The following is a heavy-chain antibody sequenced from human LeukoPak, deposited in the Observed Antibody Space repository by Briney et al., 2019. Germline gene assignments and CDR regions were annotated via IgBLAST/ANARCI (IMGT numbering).Heavy chain of an antibody. CDR3: ARDIVVVTAMPDPFDY. V-gene: IGHV1-18*01. Sequence: ASAKVSCKXSGYTFTSYGISWVRQAPGQGLEWMGWISAYNGNTNYAQKLQGRVTMTTDTSTSTAYMELRSLRSDDTAVYYCARDIVVVTAMPDPFDYWGQGTLVTVSS. D-gene: IGHD2-21*02. CDR1: GYTFTSYG. CDR2: ISAYNGNT. J-gene: IGHJ4*02.